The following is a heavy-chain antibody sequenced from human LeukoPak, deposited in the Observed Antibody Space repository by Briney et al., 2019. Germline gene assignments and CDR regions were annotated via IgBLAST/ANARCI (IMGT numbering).Heavy chain of an antibody. Sequence: PSETLSLTCTVSGGSTSSYYWSWIRQPAGKGLEWIGRIYTSGSTNYNPSLKSRVTMSVDTSKNQFSLKLSSVTAADTAVYYCARATYYDSSGYYRAGAFDIWGQGTMVTVSS. V-gene: IGHV4-4*07. CDR3: ARATYYDSSGYYRAGAFDI. CDR2: IYTSGST. J-gene: IGHJ3*02. CDR1: GGSTSSYY. D-gene: IGHD3-22*01.